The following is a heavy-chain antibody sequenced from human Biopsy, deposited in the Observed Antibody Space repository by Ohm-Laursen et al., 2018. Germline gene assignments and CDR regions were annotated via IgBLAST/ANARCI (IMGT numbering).Heavy chain of an antibody. CDR3: AGAGGHSF. CDR2: ISGNSDTI. V-gene: IGHV3-23*01. D-gene: IGHD1-26*01. CDR1: GFTFSSYA. Sequence: SLRLSCAASGFTFSSYAMTWFRQAPGKGLEWVSTISGNSDTIYDTDSVKGRFTISRDNSKNTLYLQMNALRVDDTAMYYCAGAGGHSFWGQGIAVTVS. J-gene: IGHJ6*02.